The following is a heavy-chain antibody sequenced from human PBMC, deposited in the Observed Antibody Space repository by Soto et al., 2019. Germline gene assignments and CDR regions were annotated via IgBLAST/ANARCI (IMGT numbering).Heavy chain of an antibody. V-gene: IGHV3-48*03. Sequence: EVQLVESGGGLVQPGGSVRLSCAASGFTLSTYEMHWVRQAPGKGLEWVSRISSSSGTIYYADSVKGRFTISRDNAKNSLYVQMNSLGAEDTAIYYCARNCGADCYPTSDALDVWGQGTMVTVSS. J-gene: IGHJ3*01. CDR1: GFTLSTYE. D-gene: IGHD2-21*02. CDR3: ARNCGADCYPTSDALDV. CDR2: ISSSSGTI.